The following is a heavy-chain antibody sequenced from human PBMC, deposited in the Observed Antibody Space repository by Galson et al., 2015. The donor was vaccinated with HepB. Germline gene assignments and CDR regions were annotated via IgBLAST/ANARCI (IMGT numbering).Heavy chain of an antibody. CDR3: ARDRASGSWHFDY. D-gene: IGHD1-26*01. V-gene: IGHV3-11*06. J-gene: IGHJ4*02. CDR2: ISSSSSYT. Sequence: SLRLSCAASGFTFSDYYMSWIRQAPGKGLEWVSYISSSSSYTNYADSVKGRFTISRDNAKNSLYLQMNSLRAEDTAVYYCARDRASGSWHFDYWGQGTLVTVSS. CDR1: GFTFSDYY.